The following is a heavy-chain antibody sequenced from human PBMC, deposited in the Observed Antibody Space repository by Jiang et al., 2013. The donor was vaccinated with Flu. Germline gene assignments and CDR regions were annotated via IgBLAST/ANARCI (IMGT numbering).Heavy chain of an antibody. V-gene: IGHV4-39*01. CDR2: MYYSGSP. CDR3: ASLLLNYYDSGAYFDY. D-gene: IGHD3-22*01. J-gene: IGHJ4*02. Sequence: LLKPSETLSLTCTVSGGFISSSNYYWGWIRQPPGKGLEWIGTMYYSGSPYYNPSLKSRVTIPLDTSKNQFSLKLSSVTAADTAVYYCASLLLNYYDSGAYFDYWGQGTLVTVSS. CDR1: GGFISSSNYY.